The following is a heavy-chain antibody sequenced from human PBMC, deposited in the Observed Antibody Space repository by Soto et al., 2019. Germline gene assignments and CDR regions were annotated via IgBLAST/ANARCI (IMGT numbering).Heavy chain of an antibody. V-gene: IGHV3-23*01. CDR2: ISGSGGST. J-gene: IGHJ3*02. D-gene: IGHD1-7*01. CDR1: GFTFSSYA. CDR3: AKDQLSSITGTTVAFDI. Sequence: GGSLRLSCAASGFTFSSYAMSWVRQAPGKGLEWVSAISGSGGSTYYADSGKGRVTITRDNSKNTLYLQMNSLRAEDTAVYYCAKDQLSSITGTTVAFDIWGQGTMVTVSS.